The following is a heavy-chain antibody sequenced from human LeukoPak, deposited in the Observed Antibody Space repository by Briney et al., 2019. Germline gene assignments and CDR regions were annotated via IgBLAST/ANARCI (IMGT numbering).Heavy chain of an antibody. CDR1: GGSISSGGYY. CDR3: ARAAAGLPLDY. CDR2: IYYSGST. V-gene: IGHV4-31*03. J-gene: IGHJ4*02. Sequence: SQTLSLTCTVSGGSISSGGYYWSWIRQHPGKGLEWIGYIYYSGSTDYNPSLKSRVTISVDRSKNQFSLKLSSVTAADTAVYYCARAAAGLPLDYWGQGTLVTVSS. D-gene: IGHD6-13*01.